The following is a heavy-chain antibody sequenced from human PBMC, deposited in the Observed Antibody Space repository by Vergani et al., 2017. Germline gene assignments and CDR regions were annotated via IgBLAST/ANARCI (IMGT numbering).Heavy chain of an antibody. D-gene: IGHD1-14*01. CDR1: GFTVSSNY. Sequence: EVQLVESGGGLVKPGGSLRLSCAASGFTVSSNYMSWVRQAPGKGLEWVSVIYSGGSTYYADSVKGRFTISRDNSKNPLYLQMNSLRAEDTAVYYCASSPGAMTPEDDYFDYWGQGTLVTVSS. CDR3: ASSPGAMTPEDDYFDY. V-gene: IGHV3-66*01. CDR2: IYSGGST. J-gene: IGHJ4*02.